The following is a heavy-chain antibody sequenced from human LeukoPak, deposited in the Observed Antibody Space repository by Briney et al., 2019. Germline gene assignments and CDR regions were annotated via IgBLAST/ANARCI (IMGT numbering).Heavy chain of an antibody. J-gene: IGHJ4*02. V-gene: IGHV3-33*08. CDR3: ARDATGYSGYGKDY. D-gene: IGHD5-12*01. Sequence: GGSLRLSCTASGFTFSTYSMNWVRQAPGKGLEWVAVIWYDGSNKYYADSVKGRFTISRDNSKNTLYLQMNSLRAEDTAVYYCARDATGYSGYGKDYWGQGTLVTVSS. CDR2: IWYDGSNK. CDR1: GFTFSTYS.